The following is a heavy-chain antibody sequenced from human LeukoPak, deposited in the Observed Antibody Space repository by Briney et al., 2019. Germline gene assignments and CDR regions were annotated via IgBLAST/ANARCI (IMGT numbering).Heavy chain of an antibody. V-gene: IGHV4-34*01. CDR3: ARVGEMATIGY. D-gene: IGHD5-24*01. J-gene: IGHJ4*02. CDR2: INHSGRT. Sequence: SETLSLTCAVYGGSFSDYYWSWIRQPPGKGLEWIGEINHSGRTNYNPSLKSRVTISVDTSKNQFSLKLSSVTAADTAVYYCARVGEMATIGYWGQGTLVTVSS. CDR1: GGSFSDYY.